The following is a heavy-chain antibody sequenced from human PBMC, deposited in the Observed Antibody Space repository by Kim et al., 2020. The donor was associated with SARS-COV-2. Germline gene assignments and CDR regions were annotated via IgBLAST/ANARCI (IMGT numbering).Heavy chain of an antibody. Sequence: SETLSLTCIVSVGSISSHYWSWFRQPPGQQLEWIGYVYYGGSTKYTSSLKSRLTISLDMSMNSFSLELSSVTTADTAIYYCARGRIVGVSDFWGQGSLVT. V-gene: IGHV4-59*11. CDR1: VGSISSHY. CDR3: ARGRIVGVSDF. D-gene: IGHD1-26*01. J-gene: IGHJ4*02. CDR2: VYYGGST.